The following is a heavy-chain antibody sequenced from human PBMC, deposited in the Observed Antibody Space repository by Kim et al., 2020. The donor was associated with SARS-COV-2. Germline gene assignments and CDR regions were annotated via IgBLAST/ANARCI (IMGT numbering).Heavy chain of an antibody. V-gene: IGHV3-21*01. CDR1: GFTFSSYS. CDR3: ALVTGNMYYYYYYGMDV. D-gene: IGHD2-21*02. Sequence: GGSLRLSCAASGFTFSSYSMNWVRQAPGKGLEWVSSISSSSSYIYYADSVKGRFTISRDNAKNSLYLQMNSLRAEDTAVYYCALVTGNMYYYYYYGMDVWGQGTTVTVSS. CDR2: ISSSSSYI. J-gene: IGHJ6*02.